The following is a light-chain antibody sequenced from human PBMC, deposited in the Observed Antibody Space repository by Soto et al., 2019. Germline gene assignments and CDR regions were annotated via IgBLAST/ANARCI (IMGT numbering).Light chain of an antibody. CDR3: SSYTSSSTRV. CDR2: DVS. Sequence: QYALTQPASVSGSPGQSITISCTGTSSDVGGYNYLSWYQHHPGKAPKLMIYDVSDRPSGVSNRFSGSKSGNTASLTISGLQTEDEADYYCSSYTSSSTRVFGTGTKLTVL. CDR1: SSDVGGYNY. J-gene: IGLJ1*01. V-gene: IGLV2-14*03.